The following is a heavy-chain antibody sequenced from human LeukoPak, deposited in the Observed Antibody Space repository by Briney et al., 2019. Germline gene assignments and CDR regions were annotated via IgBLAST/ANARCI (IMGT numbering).Heavy chain of an antibody. Sequence: GGSLRLSCAASGFTFNNYGMQWVRQTQGKGLEWVTVISHDGSVKHYADSVKGRFTISRDTSKNTVYLQMNSLRPEDTAVYYCAKEGTTYSSTWFDSWGQGTLVTVSS. J-gene: IGHJ5*01. CDR2: ISHDGSVK. CDR1: GFTFNNYG. CDR3: AKEGTTYSSTWFDS. D-gene: IGHD6-19*01. V-gene: IGHV3-30*18.